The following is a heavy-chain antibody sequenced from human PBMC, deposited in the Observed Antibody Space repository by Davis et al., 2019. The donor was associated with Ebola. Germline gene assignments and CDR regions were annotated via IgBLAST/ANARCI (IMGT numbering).Heavy chain of an antibody. D-gene: IGHD2-15*01. Sequence: PGGSLRLSCAASGFTFSSYAMSWVRQAPGKGLEWVSAISGSGGSTYYADSVKGRFTISRDNSKNTLYLQMNSLRAEDTAVYYCAKRDPNCSGGSCYSGTYYYYYGMDVWGQGTTVTVSS. V-gene: IGHV3-23*01. J-gene: IGHJ6*02. CDR1: GFTFSSYA. CDR3: AKRDPNCSGGSCYSGTYYYYYGMDV. CDR2: ISGSGGST.